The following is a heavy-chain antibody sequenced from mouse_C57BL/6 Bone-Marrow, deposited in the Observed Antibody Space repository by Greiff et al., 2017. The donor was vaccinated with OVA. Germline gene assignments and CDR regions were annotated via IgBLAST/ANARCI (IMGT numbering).Heavy chain of an antibody. D-gene: IGHD1-1*01. J-gene: IGHJ1*03. V-gene: IGHV1-69*01. CDR2: IDPSDSYT. Sequence: QVQLQQPGAELVMPGASVKLSCKASGYTFTSYWMHWVKQRPGQGLEWIGEIDPSDSYTNYNQKFKGKSTLTVDKSSSPAYMQLSSLTSEDSAVYYCAREGTTVVASYWYFDVWGTGTTVTVSS. CDR1: GYTFTSYW. CDR3: AREGTTVVASYWYFDV.